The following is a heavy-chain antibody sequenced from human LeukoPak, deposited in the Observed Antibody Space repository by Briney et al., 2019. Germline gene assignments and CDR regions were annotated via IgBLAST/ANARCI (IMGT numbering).Heavy chain of an antibody. CDR3: TTGYSSGWYNEGNY. V-gene: IGHV3-7*01. J-gene: IGHJ4*02. D-gene: IGHD6-19*01. CDR2: IKQDGSGE. CDR1: GFTVSSNY. Sequence: GGSLRLSCAASGFTVSSNYMSWVRQAPGKGLEWVAKIKQDGSGEYYLDSVKGRFTISRDNAKNSLYLQMNSLRADDTAVYFCTTGYSSGWYNEGNYWGQGTLVTVSS.